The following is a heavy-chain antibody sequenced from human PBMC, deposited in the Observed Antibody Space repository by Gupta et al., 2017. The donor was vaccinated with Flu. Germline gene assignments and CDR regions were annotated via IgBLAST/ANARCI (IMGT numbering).Heavy chain of an antibody. Sequence: GWIRQPQGKGLEWIGSIHYSGSTYYNPSLKSRVTISVETSKNQFSLKLTSVTAADTAVYFCARIGTTARPGNWGQGTLVTVSS. CDR2: IHYSGST. J-gene: IGHJ4*02. CDR3: ARIGTTARPGN. V-gene: IGHV4-39*01. D-gene: IGHD6-6*01.